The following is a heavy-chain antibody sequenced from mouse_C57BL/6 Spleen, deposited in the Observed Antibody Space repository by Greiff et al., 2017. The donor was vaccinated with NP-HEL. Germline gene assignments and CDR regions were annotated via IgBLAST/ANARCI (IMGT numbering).Heavy chain of an antibody. Sequence: QVQLQQPGAELVKPGASVKMSCKASGYTFTSYWITWVKQRPGQGLEWIGDIYPGSGSTNYNEKFKSKATLTVDTSPSTAYMQFSSLTSEDSAVYYCARGGDYAFAYWGQGTLVTVSA. V-gene: IGHV1-55*01. CDR3: ARGGDYAFAY. D-gene: IGHD2-4*01. J-gene: IGHJ3*01. CDR1: GYTFTSYW. CDR2: IYPGSGST.